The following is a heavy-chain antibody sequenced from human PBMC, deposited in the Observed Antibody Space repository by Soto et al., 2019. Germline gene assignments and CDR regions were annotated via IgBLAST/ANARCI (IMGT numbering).Heavy chain of an antibody. V-gene: IGHV5-51*01. CDR3: GMVTPDAFDI. Sequence: VESLKISCKGSGYIFTSYWICWLRQMPGKGLEWMGIIYPGDSDTRYSPSFQGQVTISADKSISTAYLQWSSLKASDTAMYYCGMVTPDAFDIWGQGTMVTVSS. CDR2: IYPGDSDT. CDR1: GYIFTSYW. D-gene: IGHD2-21*02. J-gene: IGHJ3*02.